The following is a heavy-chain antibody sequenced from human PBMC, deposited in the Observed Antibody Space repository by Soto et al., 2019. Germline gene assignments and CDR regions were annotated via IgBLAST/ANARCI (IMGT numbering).Heavy chain of an antibody. J-gene: IGHJ4*02. Sequence: QVQLQESGPGLVKPSQTLSLTCTVSGGSITSSGYYWSWIRQHPGEGLEWIGFTSNSGSTSYIPSLKSRVTISVDTSSNQFSLNLKSVTAADTAVYYCARGGGSTKVDYWGQGTLVTVSP. CDR3: ARGGGSTKVDY. D-gene: IGHD2-2*01. CDR1: GGSITSSGYY. V-gene: IGHV4-31*03. CDR2: TSNSGST.